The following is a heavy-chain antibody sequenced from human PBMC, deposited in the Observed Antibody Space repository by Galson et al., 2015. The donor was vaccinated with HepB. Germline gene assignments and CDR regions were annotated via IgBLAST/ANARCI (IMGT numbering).Heavy chain of an antibody. CDR3: ASPYDSRSGAFDI. J-gene: IGHJ3*02. Sequence: SLRLSCAASGFTFSSYSMNWVRQAPGKGLEWVSSISSSSSYIYYADSVKGRFAISRDNAKNSLYLQMNSLRAEDTAVYYCASPYDSRSGAFDIWGQGTMVTVSS. D-gene: IGHD3-22*01. CDR2: ISSSSSYI. CDR1: GFTFSSYS. V-gene: IGHV3-21*01.